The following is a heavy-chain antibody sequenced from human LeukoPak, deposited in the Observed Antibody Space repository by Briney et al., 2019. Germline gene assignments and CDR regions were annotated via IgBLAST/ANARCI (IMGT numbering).Heavy chain of an antibody. CDR3: ARGNLGLRFLEWLSLYSSTYYYYGMDV. J-gene: IGHJ6*02. V-gene: IGHV4-34*01. D-gene: IGHD3-3*01. CDR1: GGSFSGYY. Sequence: PSETLSLTCAVYGGSFSGYYWSWIRQPPGKGLEWIGEINHSGSTNYNPSLKRRVTISVDTSKNQFSLKLSSVTAADTAVYYCARGNLGLRFLEWLSLYSSTYYYYGMDVWGQGTTVTVSS. CDR2: INHSGST.